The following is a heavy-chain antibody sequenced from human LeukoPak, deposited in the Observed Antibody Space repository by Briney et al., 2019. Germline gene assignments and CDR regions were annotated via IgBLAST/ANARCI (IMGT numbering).Heavy chain of an antibody. CDR3: ARGVLVAAWSGAFDI. J-gene: IGHJ3*02. Sequence: GGSLRLSCAASGFTFSSYAMSWVRQAPGKGLEWVSTISGSGGTTYYADSVKGRFTISRDRSKNTLYLQMNSLRGEGTAVYYCARGVLVAAWSGAFDIWGQGTLVTVSS. D-gene: IGHD2-15*01. CDR2: ISGSGGTT. V-gene: IGHV3-23*01. CDR1: GFTFSSYA.